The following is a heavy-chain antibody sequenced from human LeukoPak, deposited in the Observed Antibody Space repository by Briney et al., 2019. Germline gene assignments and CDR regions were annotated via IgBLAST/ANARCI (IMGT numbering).Heavy chain of an antibody. CDR3: ASSAGYSSSWYYYGMDV. J-gene: IGHJ6*02. CDR2: ISSSSSYI. V-gene: IGHV3-21*01. Sequence: GGSLRLSCAASGFTFSSYSMNWVRQAPGKGLEWVSSISSSSSYIYYADSVKGRFTISRDNAKNSLYLQMNSLRAEDTAVCYCASSAGYSSSWYYYGMDVWGQGTTVTVSS. CDR1: GFTFSSYS. D-gene: IGHD6-13*01.